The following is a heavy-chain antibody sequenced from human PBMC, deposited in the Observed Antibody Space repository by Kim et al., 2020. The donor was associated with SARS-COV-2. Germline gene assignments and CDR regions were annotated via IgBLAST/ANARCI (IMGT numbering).Heavy chain of an antibody. CDR2: IYTSGST. Sequence: SETLSLTCTVSGGSISSYYWSWIRQPAGKGLEWIGRIYTSGSTNYNPSLKSRVTMSVDTSKNQFSLKLSSVTAADTAVYYCASFYCSGGSCYFDYWGQGTLVTVSS. D-gene: IGHD2-15*01. V-gene: IGHV4-4*07. CDR1: GGSISSYY. J-gene: IGHJ4*02. CDR3: ASFYCSGGSCYFDY.